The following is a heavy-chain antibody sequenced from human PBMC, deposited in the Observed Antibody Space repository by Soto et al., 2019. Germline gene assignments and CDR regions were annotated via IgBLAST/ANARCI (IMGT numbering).Heavy chain of an antibody. V-gene: IGHV4-59*08. CDR1: GDSINSYY. J-gene: IGHJ6*02. CDR2: VSPIWGS. D-gene: IGHD3-10*01. Sequence: QVLLQESGPGLVKPSETLSLSCTVSGDSINSYYWGWIRRPPGKEMEWIGYVSPIWGSAYNPSLQSRVAISLDTSKSQFSLKLTSVTATDTAVYYCARQGFGALHGPVDVWGQGTTVTVSS. CDR3: ARQGFGALHGPVDV.